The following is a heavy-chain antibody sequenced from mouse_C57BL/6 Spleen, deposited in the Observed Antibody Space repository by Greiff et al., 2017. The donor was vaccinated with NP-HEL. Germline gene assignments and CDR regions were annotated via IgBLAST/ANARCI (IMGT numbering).Heavy chain of an antibody. CDR3: ARRALGTTVAATDWYFDV. J-gene: IGHJ1*03. V-gene: IGHV1-64*01. D-gene: IGHD1-1*01. Sequence: QVQLQQPGAELVKPGASVKLSCKASGYTFTSYWMHWVKQRPGQGLEWIGMIHPNSGSTNYNEKFKSKATLTVDKSSSTAYMQLSSLTSEDSAVYYCARRALGTTVAATDWYFDVWGTGTTVTVSS. CDR1: GYTFTSYW. CDR2: IHPNSGST.